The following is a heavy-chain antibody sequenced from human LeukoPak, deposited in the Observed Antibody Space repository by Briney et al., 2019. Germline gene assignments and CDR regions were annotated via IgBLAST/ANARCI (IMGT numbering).Heavy chain of an antibody. D-gene: IGHD3-3*01. V-gene: IGHV3-30*18. CDR3: AKGYYDFWREEDFFDY. J-gene: IGHJ4*02. CDR2: ISYDGSNK. Sequence: PGGSLRLSCGAPGFTFSSYGMHWVRQAPGKGLEWVAVISYDGSNKYYADSVKGRFTISRDNSKNTLYLQMNSLRPEDTAVYYCAKGYYDFWREEDFFDYWGQGTLVTVSS. CDR1: GFTFSSYG.